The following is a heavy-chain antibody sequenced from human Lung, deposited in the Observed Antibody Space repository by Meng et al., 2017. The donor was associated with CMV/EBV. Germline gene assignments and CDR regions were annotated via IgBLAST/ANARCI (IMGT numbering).Heavy chain of an antibody. J-gene: IGHJ4*02. V-gene: IGHV3-23*01. CDR2: ISGNGYST. CDR1: GFTFGSYA. CDR3: AKDRHTSSAPYYFDS. Sequence: SLKISXAASGFTFGSYAMTWVRQAPGKGLQWVSSISGNGYSTYYADSVKGRFTISRDNSNNTLFLQMNSLRADDTAVYYCAKDRHTSSAPYYFDSWGQGALVTVSS.